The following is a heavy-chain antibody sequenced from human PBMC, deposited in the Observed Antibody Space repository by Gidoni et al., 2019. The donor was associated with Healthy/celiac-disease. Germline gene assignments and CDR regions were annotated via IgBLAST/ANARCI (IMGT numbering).Heavy chain of an antibody. V-gene: IGHV3-30*18. CDR3: AKVALPARRRYYYYGMDV. Sequence: QVQLVESGGGVVQPGRSLRLSCAASGFTFSSYGMHWVRQAPGKGLEWVAVISYDGSNKYYADSVKGRFTISRDNSKNTLYLQMNSLRAEDTAEYYCAKVALPARRRYYYYGMDVWGQGTTVTVSS. CDR2: ISYDGSNK. J-gene: IGHJ6*02. D-gene: IGHD6-6*01. CDR1: GFTFSSYG.